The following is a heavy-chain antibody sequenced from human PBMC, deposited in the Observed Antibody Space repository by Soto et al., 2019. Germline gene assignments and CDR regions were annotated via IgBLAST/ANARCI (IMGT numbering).Heavy chain of an antibody. CDR2: FDPEHGET. J-gene: IGHJ6*02. CDR3: ATAHSITIFGVVSMSGMDV. CDR1: GYTLTEIS. Sequence: ASVKVSXKVSGYTLTEISMHWVRQAPGKGLEWMGGFDPEHGETIYAQKFQGRVTMTEDTSTDTAYMELSSLRSEDTAVYYCATAHSITIFGVVSMSGMDVWGQGTTVTVSS. D-gene: IGHD3-3*01. V-gene: IGHV1-24*01.